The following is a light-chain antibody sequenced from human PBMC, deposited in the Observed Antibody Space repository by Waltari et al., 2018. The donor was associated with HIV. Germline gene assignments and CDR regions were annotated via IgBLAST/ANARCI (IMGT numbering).Light chain of an antibody. CDR3: HQYGRSSHT. J-gene: IGKJ2*01. CDR2: GAS. Sequence: ERVMTQSPATLSVSPGERATLSCRASQSVSSNLAWYQQKPGQAPRLLIYGASTRATGIPDRFSGSGSGTDFTLSISRLEPEDFAVYYCHQYGRSSHTFGQGTKVEIK. CDR1: QSVSSN. V-gene: IGKV3-20*01.